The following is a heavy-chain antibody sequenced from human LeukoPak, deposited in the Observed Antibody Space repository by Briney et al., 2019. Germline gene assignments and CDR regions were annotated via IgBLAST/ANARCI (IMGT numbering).Heavy chain of an antibody. CDR1: GYTFTSYD. Sequence: ASVKVSCKASGYTFTSYDINWVRQATGQGLEWMGWMNPNSGNTGYAQKFQGRVTITRNTSISTAYMELSSLRSEDTAVYYCARGRMGQLDLTYWGQGTLVTVSS. J-gene: IGHJ4*02. D-gene: IGHD6-6*01. CDR3: ARGRMGQLDLTY. V-gene: IGHV1-8*03. CDR2: MNPNSGNT.